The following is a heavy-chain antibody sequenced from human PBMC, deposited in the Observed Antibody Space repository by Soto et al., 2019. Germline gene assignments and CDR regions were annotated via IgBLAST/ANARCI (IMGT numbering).Heavy chain of an antibody. CDR2: ISYDGSNK. J-gene: IGHJ3*02. D-gene: IGHD2-21*02. Sequence: GGSLRLSCAASGFTFSSYGMHWVRPAPGKGLEWVAVISYDGSNKYYADSVKGRFTISRDNSKNTMYLQMNSLRAEDTAVYYCANAAPIVVVTDIRDAFDIWGQGTMVTVSS. V-gene: IGHV3-30*18. CDR1: GFTFSSYG. CDR3: ANAAPIVVVTDIRDAFDI.